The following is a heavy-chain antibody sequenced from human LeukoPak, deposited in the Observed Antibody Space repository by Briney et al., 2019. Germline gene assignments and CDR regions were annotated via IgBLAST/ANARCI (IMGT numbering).Heavy chain of an antibody. CDR2: ISGSGGST. Sequence: GGSLRLSCAASGFTFSSYAMSWVRQAPGKGLEWVSAISGSGGSTYYADSVKGRFTISRDNSKNTLYLQMNSLRAEDTAVYYCAKVAVAGTFGRLYYFDYWGQGTLVTVSS. D-gene: IGHD6-19*01. CDR1: GFTFSSYA. V-gene: IGHV3-23*01. J-gene: IGHJ4*02. CDR3: AKVAVAGTFGRLYYFDY.